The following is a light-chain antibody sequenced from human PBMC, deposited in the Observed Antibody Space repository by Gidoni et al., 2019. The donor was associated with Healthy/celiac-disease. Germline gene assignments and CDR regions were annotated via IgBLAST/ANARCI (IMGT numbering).Light chain of an antibody. CDR3: QSYDSSHVV. CDR2: GNS. J-gene: IGLJ2*01. CDR1: SSNIGAGYD. V-gene: IGLV1-40*01. Sequence: SVLTQPPSVSGAPGPRVTISCTGSSSNIGAGYDVHWYQQLPGTAPKLLIYGNSNRPSGVPDRFSGSKSGTSASLAITGLQAEDEADYYCQSYDSSHVVFGGGTKLTVL.